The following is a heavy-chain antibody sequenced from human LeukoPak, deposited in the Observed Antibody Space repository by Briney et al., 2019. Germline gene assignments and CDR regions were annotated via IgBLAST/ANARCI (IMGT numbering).Heavy chain of an antibody. D-gene: IGHD1-26*01. J-gene: IGHJ4*02. CDR2: IYYSGGT. V-gene: IGHV4-59*01. CDR3: AREEWETYYFDY. Sequence: SETLSLTCTVSGGSISSYYWSWLRQPPGKGLEWIGYIYYSGGTNYNPSLKSRVTISVDTSKNQFSLKLSSVTAADTAVYYCAREEWETYYFDYWGQGTLVTVSS. CDR1: GGSISSYY.